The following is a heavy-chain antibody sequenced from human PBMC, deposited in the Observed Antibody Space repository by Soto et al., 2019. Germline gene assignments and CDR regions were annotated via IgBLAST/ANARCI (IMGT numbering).Heavy chain of an antibody. V-gene: IGHV1-69*13. D-gene: IGHD3-10*01. CDR1: GGTLSSYA. CDR3: ARDHGNYGFRPRGMDV. Sequence: GASVKVSCKASGGTLSSYAISWVRQAPGQGLEWMGGIIPIFGTANYAQKFQGRVTITADESTSTAYMELSSLRSEDTAVYYCARDHGNYGFRPRGMDVWGQGTTVTVSS. CDR2: IIPIFGTA. J-gene: IGHJ6*02.